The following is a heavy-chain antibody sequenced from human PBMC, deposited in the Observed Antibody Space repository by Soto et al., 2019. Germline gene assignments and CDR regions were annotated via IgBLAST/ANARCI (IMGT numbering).Heavy chain of an antibody. J-gene: IGHJ5*02. CDR3: ARHGHYDFWSGYPIPFDP. CDR2: IYYSGST. Sequence: PSETLSLTCTVSGGSISSSSYYWGWIRQPPGKGLEWIGSIYYSGSTYYNPSLKSRVTISVDTSKNQFSLKLSSVTAADTAVYYCARHGHYDFWSGYPIPFDPWGQGTLVTVSS. D-gene: IGHD3-3*01. CDR1: GGSISSSSYY. V-gene: IGHV4-39*01.